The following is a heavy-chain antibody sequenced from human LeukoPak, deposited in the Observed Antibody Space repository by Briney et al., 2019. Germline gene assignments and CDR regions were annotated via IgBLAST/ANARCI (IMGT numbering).Heavy chain of an antibody. D-gene: IGHD3-22*01. CDR3: AHSTYYYDSSGQGGVDY. CDR1: GFSLSTSGVG. J-gene: IGHJ4*02. CDR2: IYWNDDK. Sequence: SGPTLVKPTQTLTLTCTFSGFSLSTSGVGVGWIRQPPGKALEWLALIYWNDDKRYSPSLKSRLTITKDTSKNQVVLTMTNMDPVDTATYYCAHSTYYYDSSGQGGVDYWGREPWSPSPQ. V-gene: IGHV2-5*01.